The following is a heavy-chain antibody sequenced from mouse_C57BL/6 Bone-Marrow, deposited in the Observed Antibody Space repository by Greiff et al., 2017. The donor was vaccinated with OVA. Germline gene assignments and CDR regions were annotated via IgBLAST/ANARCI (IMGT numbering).Heavy chain of an antibody. V-gene: IGHV1-81*01. J-gene: IGHJ4*01. Sequence: VKLMESGAELARPGASVKLSCKASGYTFTSYGISWVKQRTGQGLEWIGEIYPRSGNTYYNEKFKGKATLTADKSSSTAYMELRSLTSEDSAVYFCARMDGNYVDYYAMDYWGQGTSVTVSS. CDR1: GYTFTSYG. CDR2: IYPRSGNT. D-gene: IGHD2-1*01. CDR3: ARMDGNYVDYYAMDY.